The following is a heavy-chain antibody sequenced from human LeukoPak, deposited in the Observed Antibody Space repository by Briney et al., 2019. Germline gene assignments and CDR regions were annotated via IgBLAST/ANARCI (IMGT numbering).Heavy chain of an antibody. CDR2: IYTSGST. D-gene: IGHD3-22*01. CDR1: GGSISSYY. V-gene: IGHV4-4*07. J-gene: IGHJ4*02. CDR3: ARDKGRYYDSSGYYYGSDY. Sequence: TSETLSLTCTVSGGSISSYYWSWIRQPAGKGLEWIGRIYTSGSTNYNPSLKSRVTMSVDTSKNQFSLELSSVTAADTAVYYCARDKGRYYDSSGYYYGSDYWGQGTLVTVSS.